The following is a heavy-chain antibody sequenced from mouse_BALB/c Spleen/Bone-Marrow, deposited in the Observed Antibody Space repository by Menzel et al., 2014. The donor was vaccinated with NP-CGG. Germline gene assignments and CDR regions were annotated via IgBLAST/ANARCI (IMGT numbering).Heavy chain of an antibody. V-gene: IGHV4-1*02. Sequence: VQLVESGGGLVQPGGSLKLSCAASGFDFSRYWMSWVRQAPGKGLQWIGEINPDSNTINYTPSLKDKFIISRDNAKNTLYLQMSKVRSEDTALYYCARLGYYGGFAYWGQGTLVTVSA. J-gene: IGHJ3*01. CDR3: ARLGYYGGFAY. CDR2: INPDSNTI. D-gene: IGHD2-3*01. CDR1: GFDFSRYW.